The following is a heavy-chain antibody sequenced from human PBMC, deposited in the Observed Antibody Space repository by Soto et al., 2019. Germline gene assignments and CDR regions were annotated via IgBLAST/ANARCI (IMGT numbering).Heavy chain of an antibody. CDR2: ISGSGGST. Sequence: GGSLRLSCAASGFTFSSYAMSWVRQAPGKGLEWVSAISGSGGSTYYADSVKGRFTISRDNSKNTLYLQMSSLRAEDTAVYYCAVLPYRDYYYMDVWGKGTTVTVSS. D-gene: IGHD2-15*01. V-gene: IGHV3-23*01. CDR1: GFTFSSYA. J-gene: IGHJ6*03. CDR3: AVLPYRDYYYMDV.